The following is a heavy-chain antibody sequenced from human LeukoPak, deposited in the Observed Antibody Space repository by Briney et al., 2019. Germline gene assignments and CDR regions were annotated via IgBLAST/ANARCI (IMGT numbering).Heavy chain of an antibody. J-gene: IGHJ4*02. Sequence: SETLSLTCTVSGGSISTSDNYWGWIRQPPGKGLEWIGTISYSGSTYYNPSLKSRVAISIDTSKTQSSLRLSSVTAADTAVYYCARHFDYWGQGTLVTVSS. CDR1: GGSISTSDNY. V-gene: IGHV4-39*01. CDR2: ISYSGST. CDR3: ARHFDY.